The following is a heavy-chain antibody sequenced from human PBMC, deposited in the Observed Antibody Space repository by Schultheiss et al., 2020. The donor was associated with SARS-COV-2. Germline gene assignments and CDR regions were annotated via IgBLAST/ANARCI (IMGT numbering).Heavy chain of an antibody. V-gene: IGHV1-69*13. J-gene: IGHJ4*02. CDR2: ISGNNGDT. CDR3: TTYILCDATRCLPTPFDY. D-gene: IGHD2-2*01. CDR1: GGTFSSYA. Sequence: SVKVSCKASGGTFSSYAISWVRQAPGQGLEWMGWISGNNGDTNYAQKFQDRVTMTADEPTTTAYMELSSLRSDDTAVYYCTTYILCDATRCLPTPFDYWGQGTLVTVSS.